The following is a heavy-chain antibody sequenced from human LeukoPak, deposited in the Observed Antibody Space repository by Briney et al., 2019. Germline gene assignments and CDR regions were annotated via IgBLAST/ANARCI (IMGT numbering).Heavy chain of an antibody. J-gene: IGHJ4*02. Sequence: SVKVSCKASGGTFSSYAISWVRQAPGQGLEWMGGIIPIFGTANYAQKFQGRVTITADESTSTAYMELSSMRSEDTAVYYCAADIKNNYYDSSGYFFYWGQGTLVTVSS. CDR1: GGTFSSYA. D-gene: IGHD3-22*01. CDR2: IIPIFGTA. CDR3: AADIKNNYYDSSGYFFY. V-gene: IGHV1-69*13.